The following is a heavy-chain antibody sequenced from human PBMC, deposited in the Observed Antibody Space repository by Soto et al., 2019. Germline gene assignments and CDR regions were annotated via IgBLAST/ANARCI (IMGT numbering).Heavy chain of an antibody. CDR1: GFTFSSYA. D-gene: IGHD6-19*01. CDR2: ISYDGSNK. J-gene: IGHJ4*02. Sequence: QVPLVESGGGVVQPGRSLRLSCAASGFTFSSYAMHWVRQAPGKGLEWVAVISYDGSNKYYADSVKGLFTISRDNSKNTLYLQMNSLRAEDTAVYYCARSSAWLVSGVVVYWGQGTLVTVSS. CDR3: ARSSAWLVSGVVVY. V-gene: IGHV3-30-3*01.